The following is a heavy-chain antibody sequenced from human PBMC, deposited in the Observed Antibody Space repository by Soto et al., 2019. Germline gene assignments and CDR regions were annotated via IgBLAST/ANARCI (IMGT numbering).Heavy chain of an antibody. CDR1: GFTFDDYT. D-gene: IGHD5-12*01. CDR2: ISWDGGST. CDR3: AKGDPHSGYDYYYYYGMDA. Sequence: GGSLRLSCAASGFTFDDYTMHWVRQAPGKGLEWVSLISWDGGSTYYADSVKGRFTISRDNSKNSLYLQMNSLRTEDTALYYCAKGDPHSGYDYYYYYGMDAWGQGTTVTVSS. J-gene: IGHJ6*02. V-gene: IGHV3-43*01.